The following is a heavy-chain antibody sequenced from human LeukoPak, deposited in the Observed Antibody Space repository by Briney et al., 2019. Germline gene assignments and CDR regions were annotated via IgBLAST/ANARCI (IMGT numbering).Heavy chain of an antibody. Sequence: PGGSLRLSCAASGFTFSSYAMSWVRQAPGKGLEWVSAISGSGGSTYYADSVKGRFTISRDNSKNTLYLQMNSLRAEDTAVYYCAEWGMGGYCSSNSCYGDLIWGQGTLVTVSS. J-gene: IGHJ4*02. D-gene: IGHD2-2*01. CDR1: GFTFSSYA. CDR3: AEWGMGGYCSSNSCYGDLI. CDR2: ISGSGGST. V-gene: IGHV3-23*01.